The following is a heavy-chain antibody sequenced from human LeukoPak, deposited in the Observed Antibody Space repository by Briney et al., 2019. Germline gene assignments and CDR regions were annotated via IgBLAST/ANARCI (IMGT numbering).Heavy chain of an antibody. CDR1: GGSIGNNY. J-gene: IGHJ6*03. CDR3: ARLISYYYYMDV. Sequence: SATLSLTCTVSGGSIGNNYWSWIRQPAGKGLEWLRRIYSNGGANYNPSLKSRVTISVDTSKNQFSLKLRSVTAADTAVYYCARLISYYYYMDVWGKGTTVTVSS. V-gene: IGHV4-4*07. CDR2: IYSNGGA.